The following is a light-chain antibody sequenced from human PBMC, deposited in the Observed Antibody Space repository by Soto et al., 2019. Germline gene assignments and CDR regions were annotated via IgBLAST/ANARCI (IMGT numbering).Light chain of an antibody. V-gene: IGLV2-8*01. CDR2: EIN. CDR3: SSFAGSNNFPYV. Sequence: QSALTQPPSASGTPGQSVTIPCTGTSSDVGDYNYVSWYQQHPGKAPKLMIYEINKRPSGVPDRFSGSKSGNTASLTVSGLQAEDEADYYCSSFAGSNNFPYVFGTGTKLTVL. CDR1: SSDVGDYNY. J-gene: IGLJ1*01.